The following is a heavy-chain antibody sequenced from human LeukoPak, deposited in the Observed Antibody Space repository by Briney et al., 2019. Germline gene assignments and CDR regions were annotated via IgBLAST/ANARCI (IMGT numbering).Heavy chain of an antibody. J-gene: IGHJ6*03. CDR2: IIPIFGTA. V-gene: IGHV1-69*13. CDR3: ARGLRGSGYYTHYYYYMDV. D-gene: IGHD3-3*01. Sequence: ASVKVSCKASGGTFSSYAISWVRQAPGQGLEWMGGIIPIFGTANYAQKFQGRVTITADGSTSTAYMELSSLRSEDTAVYYCARGLRGSGYYTHYYYYMDVWGKGTTVTVSS. CDR1: GGTFSSYA.